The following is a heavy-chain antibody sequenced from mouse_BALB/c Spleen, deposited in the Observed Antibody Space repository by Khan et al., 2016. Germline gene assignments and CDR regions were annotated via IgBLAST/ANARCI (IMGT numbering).Heavy chain of an antibody. Sequence: EVQLVESGGGLVQPGGSRKLSCAASGFTFSVFGIHWVRQAPEKGLEWVAYISGGSSTIYYADTVKGRSTIYSDNHKNTLFLQMTILRSDDTAVYYGARLTPYPMDSSSHASSVPFSS. V-gene: IGHV5-17*02. CDR3: ARLTPYPMDS. J-gene: IGHJ4*01. CDR2: ISGGSSTI. D-gene: IGHD4-1*01. CDR1: GFTFSVFG.